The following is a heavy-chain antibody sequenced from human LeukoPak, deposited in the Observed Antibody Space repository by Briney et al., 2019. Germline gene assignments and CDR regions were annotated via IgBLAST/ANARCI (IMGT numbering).Heavy chain of an antibody. V-gene: IGHV3-21*04. D-gene: IGHD6-13*01. J-gene: IGHJ5*02. CDR2: ISSSSSYI. Sequence: GGSLRLSCAASGFTFSTYSMSWVRQAPGKGLEWVSSISSSSSYIYYADSGKGRFTISRDDAKNSLFLRMNSLRAEDTAVYFCARVAYSSSWFNWFDPWGQGTLVTVSS. CDR3: ARVAYSSSWFNWFDP. CDR1: GFTFSTYS.